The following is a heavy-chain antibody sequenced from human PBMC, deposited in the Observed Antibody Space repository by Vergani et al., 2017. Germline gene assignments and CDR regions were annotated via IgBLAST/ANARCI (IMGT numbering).Heavy chain of an antibody. D-gene: IGHD6-13*01. Sequence: QVQLVQSGAEVKKPGASVKVSCKASGYTFTSFGISWVRQAPGQGLDWMGWISAYNGNTNYAQKLQGRVTMTTDTSTSTAYMELRRLRVDDTAMYYCAREHGFELVQWYGMDVWGQGTTVTVSS. CDR2: ISAYNGNT. CDR3: AREHGFELVQWYGMDV. CDR1: GYTFTSFG. J-gene: IGHJ6*02. V-gene: IGHV1-18*01.